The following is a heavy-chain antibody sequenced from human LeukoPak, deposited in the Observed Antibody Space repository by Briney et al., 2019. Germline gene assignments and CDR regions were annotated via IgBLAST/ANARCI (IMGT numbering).Heavy chain of an antibody. D-gene: IGHD3-16*02. CDR1: GFTFSSYG. J-gene: IGHJ3*02. V-gene: IGHV3-33*01. CDR2: IWYDGRNK. Sequence: GGSLRLSCAASGFTFSSYGMHWVRQAPGKGLEWVAVIWYDGRNKFYADSLKGRFTISRDNSKNTLYLQMNSLRAEDTAVYYCARVNRGDAFDIWGQGTVVTVSS. CDR3: ARVNRGDAFDI.